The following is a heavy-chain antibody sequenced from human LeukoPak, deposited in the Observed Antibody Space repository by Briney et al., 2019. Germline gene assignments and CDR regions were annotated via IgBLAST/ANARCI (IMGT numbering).Heavy chain of an antibody. CDR2: IYHSGST. V-gene: IGHV4-59*01. CDR3: ARDSNSYGMDV. CDR1: GGSISGNY. D-gene: IGHD3-3*02. J-gene: IGHJ6*02. Sequence: SETLSLTCTVSGGSISGNYWGWIRQAPGKGLEWIGCIYHSGSTTYSPSLKSRVTISVDASNNQFSLKLSTVTAADTAVYYCARDSNSYGMDVWGQGTTVTVSS.